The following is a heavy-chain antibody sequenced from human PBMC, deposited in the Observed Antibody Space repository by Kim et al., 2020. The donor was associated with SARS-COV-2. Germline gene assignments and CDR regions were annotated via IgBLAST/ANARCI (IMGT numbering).Heavy chain of an antibody. Sequence: GGSLRLSCTASDVTFNDYAMSWVRQAPGKGLEWLGFIRSKAYGATTEYTTSVKGRFTMSRDDSKSIVYLQMNSLKTEDTAVYYCTDMAVWGQGTTVTVSS. V-gene: IGHV3-49*04. CDR3: TDMAV. CDR2: IRSKAYGATT. CDR1: DVTFNDYA. J-gene: IGHJ6*02.